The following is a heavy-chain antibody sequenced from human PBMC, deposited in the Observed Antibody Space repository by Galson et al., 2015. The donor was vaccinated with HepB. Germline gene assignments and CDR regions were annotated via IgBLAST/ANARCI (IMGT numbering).Heavy chain of an antibody. D-gene: IGHD4-11*01. CDR2: IRSKANSYAT. J-gene: IGHJ6*03. CDR1: GFTFSGSA. CDR3: TLLGLQRPLGYYYMDV. V-gene: IGHV3-73*01. Sequence: SLRLSCAGSGFTFSGSAMHWVRQASGKGLEWVGRIRSKANSYATAYAASVKGRFTISRDDSKNTAYLQMNSLKTEDTAVYYCTLLGLQRPLGYYYMDVWGKGTTVTVSS.